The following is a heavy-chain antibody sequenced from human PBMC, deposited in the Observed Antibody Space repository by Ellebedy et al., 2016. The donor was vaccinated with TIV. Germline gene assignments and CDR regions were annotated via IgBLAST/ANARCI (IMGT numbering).Heavy chain of an antibody. D-gene: IGHD6-19*01. CDR1: GFTFTQYW. V-gene: IGHV3-74*01. Sequence: GESLKISCAASGFTFTQYWLHWVRQAPGKGPVWVSRINSDGSSTTYADFVKGRFTISSDNAKNTLYLQMNSLRAEDTAVYYCAGAGSSGWEAHFDLWGRGTLVTVSS. J-gene: IGHJ2*01. CDR2: INSDGSST. CDR3: AGAGSSGWEAHFDL.